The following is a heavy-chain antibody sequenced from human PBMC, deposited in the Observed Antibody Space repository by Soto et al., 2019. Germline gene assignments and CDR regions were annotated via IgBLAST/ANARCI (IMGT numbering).Heavy chain of an antibody. V-gene: IGHV4-31*11. CDR2: IDYSGST. CDR3: ARTLMGSYGPFDY. D-gene: IGHD3-16*01. CDR1: GGSISSGDYY. Sequence: QVQLQESGPGLVKPSQTLSLTCGFSGGSISSGDYYWSWIRQHPGKGLEWIGYIDYSGSTYYNPSLKSRVTISVDTSKNQFSLKLSSVTAADTAVYYCARTLMGSYGPFDYWGQGTLVTVSS. J-gene: IGHJ4*02.